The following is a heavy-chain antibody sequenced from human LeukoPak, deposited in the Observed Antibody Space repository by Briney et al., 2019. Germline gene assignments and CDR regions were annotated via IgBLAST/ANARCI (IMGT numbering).Heavy chain of an antibody. Sequence: ASVKVSCKASGYTFTSYDINWVRQATGQGLEWMGWMNPNSGNTGYAQKFQGRVTMTRNTSISTAYMELSSLRSEDTAVYYCARGRYYDILTGLNAFDIWGQGTTVTVSS. D-gene: IGHD3-9*01. V-gene: IGHV1-8*01. CDR3: ARGRYYDILTGLNAFDI. CDR1: GYTFTSYD. J-gene: IGHJ3*02. CDR2: MNPNSGNT.